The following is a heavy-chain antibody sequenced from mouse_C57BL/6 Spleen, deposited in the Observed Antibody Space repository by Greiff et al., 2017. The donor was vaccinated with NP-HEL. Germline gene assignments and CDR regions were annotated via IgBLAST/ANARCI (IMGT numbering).Heavy chain of an antibody. V-gene: IGHV5-17*01. CDR2: ISSGSSTI. J-gene: IGHJ2*01. CDR1: GFTFSDYG. CDR3: ARKDLSTGSSSLFDY. Sequence: EVKLMESGGGLVKPGGSLKLSCAASGFTFSDYGMHWVRQAPEKGLEWVAYISSGSSTIYYADTVKGRLTISRDNAKNTLFLQMTSLRSEDTAMYYCARKDLSTGSSSLFDYWGQGTTLTVSS. D-gene: IGHD1-1*01.